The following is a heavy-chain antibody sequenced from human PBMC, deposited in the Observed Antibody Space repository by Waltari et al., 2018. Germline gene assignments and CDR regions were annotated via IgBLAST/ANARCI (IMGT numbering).Heavy chain of an antibody. CDR2: INPSGGST. CDR1: GYFFSSYY. J-gene: IGHJ6*02. Sequence: QVQLVQSGAEVKKPGASVKVSCQASGYFFSSYYMHWVRQAPGQGPEWMGVINPSGGSTTHAQNLQGRITVTSDTSTNTVYMELSSLRSEDTAVYFCARDMGSGYRYGYYYYGMDVWGQGTTVTVSS. CDR3: ARDMGSGYRYGYYYYGMDV. V-gene: IGHV1-46*01. D-gene: IGHD5-18*01.